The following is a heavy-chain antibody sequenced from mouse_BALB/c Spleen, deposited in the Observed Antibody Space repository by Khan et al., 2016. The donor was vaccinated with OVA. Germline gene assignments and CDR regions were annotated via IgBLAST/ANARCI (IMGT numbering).Heavy chain of an antibody. J-gene: IGHJ3*01. D-gene: IGHD2-4*01. V-gene: IGHV2-2*02. CDR1: GFSLTTYG. Sequence: QVQLKESGPGLVQPSQSLSITCTVSGFSLTTYGVHWVRQSPGKGLEWLGVIWSGGTTDYSAAFISRLSITKDKSKSQVFFKMNSLQANDTAIYXCARNYDYDEGLAYWGQGTLVTVSA. CDR3: ARNYDYDEGLAY. CDR2: IWSGGTT.